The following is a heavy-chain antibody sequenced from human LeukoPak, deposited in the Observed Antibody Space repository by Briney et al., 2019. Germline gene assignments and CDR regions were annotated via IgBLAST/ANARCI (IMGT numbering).Heavy chain of an antibody. CDR1: GGSISSGDYY. J-gene: IGHJ5*02. D-gene: IGHD3-3*01. CDR2: IYYSGST. Sequence: SETLSLTCTVSGGSISSGDYYWSWIRQPPGKGLEWIGYIYYSGSTYYNPSLKSRVTISVDTSKNQFSLKLSSVTAADTVVYYCARASLYDFWSGYYVRGWFDPWGQGTLATVSS. V-gene: IGHV4-30-4*08. CDR3: ARASLYDFWSGYYVRGWFDP.